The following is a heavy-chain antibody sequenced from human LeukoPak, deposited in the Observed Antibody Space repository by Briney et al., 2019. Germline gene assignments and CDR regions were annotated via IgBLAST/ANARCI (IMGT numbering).Heavy chain of an antibody. D-gene: IGHD2-2*01. Sequence: QTGGSLRLSCAASGFTFSSYGMHWVRQAPGKGLEWVAFIRYDGSNKYYADSVKGRFTISRDNSKNTLYLQMNSLRAEDTAVYYCAKVRRYCSSTSCHHPVDYWGQGTLVTVSS. J-gene: IGHJ4*02. CDR2: IRYDGSNK. CDR3: AKVRRYCSSTSCHHPVDY. CDR1: GFTFSSYG. V-gene: IGHV3-30*02.